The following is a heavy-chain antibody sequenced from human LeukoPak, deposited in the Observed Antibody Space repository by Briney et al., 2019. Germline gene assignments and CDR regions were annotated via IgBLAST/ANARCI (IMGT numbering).Heavy chain of an antibody. CDR3: ALLGNGAFDI. CDR2: IDSSGSTV. J-gene: IGHJ3*02. CDR1: GFTVSTNY. V-gene: IGHV3-11*04. Sequence: GGSLRLSCAASGFTVSTNYMSWIRQAPGKGLEWVSYIDSSGSTVYYPDSVKGRLTISRDNARNSLYLQINSLRADDTAVYYCALLGNGAFDIWGQGTMVTVSS. D-gene: IGHD1-26*01.